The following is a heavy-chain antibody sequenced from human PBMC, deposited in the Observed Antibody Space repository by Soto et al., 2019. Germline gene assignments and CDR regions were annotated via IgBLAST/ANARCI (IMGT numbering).Heavy chain of an antibody. CDR2: IRHDGSNY. CDR3: ARALSGSSLTTDY. Sequence: GGSLRLSCAASKFTCSTYGLHWVRQTPEKGLEWVAFIRHDGSNYCYADSVMGRFTISRDNSKNTPYLQMNILRAEDTAVYYCARALSGSSLTTDYWGQGT. J-gene: IGHJ4*02. D-gene: IGHD1-26*01. V-gene: IGHV3-30*02. CDR1: KFTCSTYG.